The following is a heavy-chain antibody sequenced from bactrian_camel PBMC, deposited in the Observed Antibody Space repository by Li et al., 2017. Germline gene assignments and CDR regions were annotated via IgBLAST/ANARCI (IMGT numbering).Heavy chain of an antibody. Sequence: VQLVESGGGLVQPGGSLRLSCAASGFTFSSYWMYWVRQAPGKGLEWVSAFFSDGSKTYYAASVEGRFTISRDSAKSTVFLQMNGLKSEDSAVYYCATSGNYHWGQGTQV. D-gene: IGHD2*01. CDR2: FFSDGSKT. CDR3: ATSGNYH. CDR1: GFTFSSYW. J-gene: IGHJ4*01. V-gene: IGHV3S6*01.